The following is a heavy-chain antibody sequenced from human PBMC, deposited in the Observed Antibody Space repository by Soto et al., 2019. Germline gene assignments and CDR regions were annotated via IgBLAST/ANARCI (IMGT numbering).Heavy chain of an antibody. CDR1: GYTFTNYY. CDR3: ARGLQGRDYYARNVY. Sequence: APVKGARPASGYTFTNYYIHWLLQAPGPGLAWVGLINPKTGTTNDAPKFQGRVTMTSDTSTSTAYMELSSLRSEDTAVCYWARGLQGRDYYARNVYWAKGTSVTVSS. J-gene: IGHJ4*02. CDR2: INPKTGTT. V-gene: IGHV1-46*01. D-gene: IGHD3-10*01.